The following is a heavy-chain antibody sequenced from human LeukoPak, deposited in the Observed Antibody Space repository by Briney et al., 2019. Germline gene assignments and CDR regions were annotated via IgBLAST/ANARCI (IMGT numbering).Heavy chain of an antibody. CDR1: GGSISSYY. V-gene: IGHV4-59*01. CDR3: ARSGGYDFWSGYYYYYMDV. J-gene: IGHJ6*03. D-gene: IGHD3-3*01. Sequence: SETLSLTCTVSGGSISSYYWSWIRQPPGKGLEWIGYIYYSGSTNYNPSLKSRVTISVDTSKNQFSLKLSSVTAADTAVYYCARSGGYDFWSGYYYYYMDVWGKGTTVTVSS. CDR2: IYYSGST.